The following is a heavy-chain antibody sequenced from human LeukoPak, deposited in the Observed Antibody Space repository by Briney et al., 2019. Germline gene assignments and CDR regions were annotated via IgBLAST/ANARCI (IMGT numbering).Heavy chain of an antibody. CDR3: ARIGYSSSSFDY. CDR2: IKEDGSVK. V-gene: IGHV3-7*01. CDR1: GFTFRNYW. Sequence: GGSLRLSCAASGFTFRNYWMSWVRQAPGKGPEWVANIKEDGSVKYYVDSVKGRFTISRDSAKNSVYLQMNSLRAEDTAVYYCARIGYSSSSFDYWGQGILVIVSS. J-gene: IGHJ4*02. D-gene: IGHD6-6*01.